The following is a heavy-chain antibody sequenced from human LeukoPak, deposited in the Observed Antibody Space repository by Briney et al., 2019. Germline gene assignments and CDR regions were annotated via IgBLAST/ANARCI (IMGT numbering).Heavy chain of an antibody. Sequence: GGSLRLSCAASGFTFSSYAMHWVRQAPGKGLEWVTFIRYDGSKKYYADSVKGRFTISRDNSKNTLYLQMNSLRAEGTAVYYCAKEGWGVRGDAFDIWGQGTMVTVSS. CDR1: GFTFSSYA. J-gene: IGHJ3*02. CDR2: IRYDGSKK. V-gene: IGHV3-30*02. CDR3: AKEGWGVRGDAFDI. D-gene: IGHD3-16*01.